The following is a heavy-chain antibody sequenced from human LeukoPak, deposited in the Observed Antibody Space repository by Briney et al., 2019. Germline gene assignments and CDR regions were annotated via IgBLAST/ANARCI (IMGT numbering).Heavy chain of an antibody. CDR3: ASPVD. Sequence: PGGSLRLPCAASGFTFSSYAMHWVRQAPGKGLEWVAVISYDGSNKYYADSVKGRFTISRDNAKNSLYLQMNSLRAEDTAVYYCASPVDWGQGTLVTVSS. CDR2: ISYDGSNK. V-gene: IGHV3-30-3*01. J-gene: IGHJ4*02. CDR1: GFTFSSYA.